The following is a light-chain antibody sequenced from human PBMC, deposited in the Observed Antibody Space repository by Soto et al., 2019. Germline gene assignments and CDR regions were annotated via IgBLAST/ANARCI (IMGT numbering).Light chain of an antibody. CDR2: GAS. CDR1: QSVSSN. V-gene: IGKV3-15*01. CDR3: HQHYNRYPWP. J-gene: IGKJ1*01. Sequence: EILMTQSPATLSASLGERATISCRASQSVSSNLAWYQQKPGQAPRLLIYGASTRATGIPARFSGSGSGTEDSLTIISRLPEDDSANYYHQHYNRYPWPFGQGTKVDIK.